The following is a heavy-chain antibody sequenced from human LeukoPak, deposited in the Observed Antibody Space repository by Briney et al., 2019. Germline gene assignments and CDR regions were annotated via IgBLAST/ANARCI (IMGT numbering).Heavy chain of an antibody. J-gene: IGHJ4*02. CDR1: GFTFSSYA. Sequence: PGGSLRLSCAASGFTFSSYAMSWVRQAPGKGLEWVSAISGSGGSTFYADSMKGRFTISRDNAKSSLYLQMSSLRAEDTAVYYCAREPGNNGDLDYWGQGTLVTVSS. V-gene: IGHV3-23*01. CDR3: AREPGNNGDLDY. D-gene: IGHD4-17*01. CDR2: ISGSGGST.